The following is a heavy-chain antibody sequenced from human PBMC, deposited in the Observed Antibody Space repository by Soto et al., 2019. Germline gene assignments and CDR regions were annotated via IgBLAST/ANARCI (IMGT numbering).Heavy chain of an antibody. CDR2: IYYSGST. Sequence: SETLSLTCTVSGGSISSSSYYWGWIRQPPGKGLEWIGSIYYSGSTYYNPSLKSRVTISVDTSKNQFSLKLSSVTAADTAVYYCARQAGDYYYYGMDVWGQGTTVTVSS. J-gene: IGHJ6*02. CDR3: ARQAGDYYYYGMDV. D-gene: IGHD3-10*01. V-gene: IGHV4-39*01. CDR1: GGSISSSSYY.